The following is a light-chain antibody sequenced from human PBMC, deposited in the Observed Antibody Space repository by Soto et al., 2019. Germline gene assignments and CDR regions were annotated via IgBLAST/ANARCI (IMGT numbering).Light chain of an antibody. CDR2: DVT. Sequence: QSALTQPPSVSGSPGQSVTISCTGTSTDFVSYNRVSWYQQPPGTAPKLMIYDVTKRPSGVPDRFSGSKSGNTASLTISGLQAEDEADYYCYSYAGSYTLYLFGTGTKLTVL. J-gene: IGLJ1*01. CDR3: YSYAGSYTLYL. CDR1: STDFVSYNR. V-gene: IGLV2-11*01.